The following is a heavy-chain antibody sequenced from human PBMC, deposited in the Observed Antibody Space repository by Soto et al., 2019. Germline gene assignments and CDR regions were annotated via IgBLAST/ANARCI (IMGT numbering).Heavy chain of an antibody. CDR2: IYYSGST. Sequence: SETLSLTCTVSGGSISSSTYYWGWIRQPPGKGLEWIGSIYYSGSTYHNPSLKSRVTISVDTPQNQFSLKLSSVTAADTAVYYCARFVAMVTYFDHWGQGTLVTVS. J-gene: IGHJ4*02. D-gene: IGHD5-18*01. CDR1: GGSISSSTYY. CDR3: ARFVAMVTYFDH. V-gene: IGHV4-39*01.